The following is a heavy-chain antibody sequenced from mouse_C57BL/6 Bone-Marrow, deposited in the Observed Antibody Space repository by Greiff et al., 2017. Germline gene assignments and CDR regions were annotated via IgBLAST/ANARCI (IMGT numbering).Heavy chain of an antibody. V-gene: IGHV1-62-2*01. Sequence: VQLQQSGAELVKPGASVKLSCKASGYTFTEYTIHWVKQRSGQGLEWIGWFFPGSGSIKYNEKFKDQATLTPATSSSPVYMEFSSLTTEDAAVYFCARHSDRAMDYWGQGTSVTVSS. CDR1: GYTFTEYT. CDR3: ARHSDRAMDY. J-gene: IGHJ4*01. CDR2: FFPGSGSI.